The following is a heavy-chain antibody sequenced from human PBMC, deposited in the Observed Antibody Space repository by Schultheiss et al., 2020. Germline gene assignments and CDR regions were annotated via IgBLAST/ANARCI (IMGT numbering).Heavy chain of an antibody. CDR3: ARGIPPYSVSSLYFDY. CDR2: INHSGST. D-gene: IGHD1-26*01. CDR1: GGSFSGYY. Sequence: SQTLSLTCTVYGGSFSGYYWSWIRQPPGKGLEWIGEINHSGSTNYNPSLKSRVTISVDTSKNQFSLKLSSVTAADTAVYYCARGIPPYSVSSLYFDYWGQGTLVTVSS. V-gene: IGHV4-34*01. J-gene: IGHJ4*02.